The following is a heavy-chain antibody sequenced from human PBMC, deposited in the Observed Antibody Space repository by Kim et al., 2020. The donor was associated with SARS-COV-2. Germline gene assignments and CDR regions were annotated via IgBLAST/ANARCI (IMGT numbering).Heavy chain of an antibody. J-gene: IGHJ4*02. CDR3: ATGRGDGSAWWRPLDY. V-gene: IGHV1-2*02. Sequence: ASVKVSCKASGYTFGDYYIHWVRQAPGQGLEWMGNISPNDGCATAAKKFQGSVTMTSDTYISAAYMDLTSLISDDTGVYYCATGRGDGSAWWRPLDYWGQGTLVILSS. CDR2: ISPNDGCA. CDR1: GYTFGDYY. D-gene: IGHD6-19*01.